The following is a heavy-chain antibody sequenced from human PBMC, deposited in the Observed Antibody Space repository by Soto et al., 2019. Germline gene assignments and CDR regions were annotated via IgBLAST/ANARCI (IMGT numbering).Heavy chain of an antibody. CDR1: GYSFTSYW. CDR2: IYPGDSDT. CDR3: ARHGCSSGWFSAYGWFDP. V-gene: IGHV5-51*01. Sequence: GESLKISCKGSGYSFTSYWIGWVRQMPGKGLEWMGIIYPGDSDTRYSPSFQGQVTISADKSISTAYLQWSSLKASDTAMYYCARHGCSSGWFSAYGWFDPWGQGTLVTVSS. D-gene: IGHD6-19*01. J-gene: IGHJ5*02.